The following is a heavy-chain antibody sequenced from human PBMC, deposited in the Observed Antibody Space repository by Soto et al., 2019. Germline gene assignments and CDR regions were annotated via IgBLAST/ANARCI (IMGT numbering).Heavy chain of an antibody. CDR1: GFNFRNYW. CDR3: ARGTPTPGIDS. CDR2: INQDGSEK. Sequence: EVQLVESGGALVQPGWSLRLACEASGFNFRNYWRNWVRQAPGKWLEWVVKINQDGSEKHYVDSVKGRVTVSRDNAKSSRYRQMESLRAEDTAVYYCARGTPTPGIDSWGQGTLVTVSS. D-gene: IGHD1-26*01. V-gene: IGHV3-7*03. J-gene: IGHJ4*02.